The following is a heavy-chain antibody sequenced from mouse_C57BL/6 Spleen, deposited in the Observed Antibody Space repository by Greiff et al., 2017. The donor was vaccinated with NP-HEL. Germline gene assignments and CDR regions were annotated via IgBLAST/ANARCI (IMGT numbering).Heavy chain of an antibody. CDR3: ARGGYDYDLAY. Sequence: VQLQQSGAELVRPGTSVKVSCKASGYAFTNYLIEWVKQRPGQGLEWIGVINPGSGGTNYNEKFKGKATLTADKSSSTAYMQRSSLTSEDSAVYFCARGGYDYDLAYWGQGTLVTVSA. V-gene: IGHV1-54*01. CDR2: INPGSGGT. CDR1: GYAFTNYL. J-gene: IGHJ3*01. D-gene: IGHD2-4*01.